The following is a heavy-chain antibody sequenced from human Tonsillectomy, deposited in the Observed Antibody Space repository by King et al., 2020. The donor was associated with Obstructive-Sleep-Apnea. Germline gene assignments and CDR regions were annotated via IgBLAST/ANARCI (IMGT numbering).Heavy chain of an antibody. CDR1: GFPLSTSGMC. Sequence: VTLKESGPALVKPTQTLTLTCTFSGFPLSTSGMCVNWIRQPPGKALEWLARIDWDDDKFYSTSLETRLIISKDTSKNQVALTMTNMDPVDTATYFCARIRGAANNAFDIWGQGTMVTVSS. CDR3: ARIRGAANNAFDI. V-gene: IGHV2-70*04. J-gene: IGHJ3*02. D-gene: IGHD1-26*01. CDR2: IDWDDDK.